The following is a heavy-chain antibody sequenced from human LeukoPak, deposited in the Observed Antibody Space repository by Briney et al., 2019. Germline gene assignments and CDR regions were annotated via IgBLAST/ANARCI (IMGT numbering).Heavy chain of an antibody. J-gene: IGHJ4*02. D-gene: IGHD1-26*01. CDR1: GFTFSSYA. V-gene: IGHV3-30*09. CDR3: TRDGGSFCDFDY. Sequence: PGRSLRLSCAASGFTFSSYAMPWVRQAPGKGLEWVAVISYDGSNKYYADSVKGRFAISRDNSKNTVYLQMGSLKGEDMAVYYCTRDGGSFCDFDYWGQGALVTVSS. CDR2: ISYDGSNK.